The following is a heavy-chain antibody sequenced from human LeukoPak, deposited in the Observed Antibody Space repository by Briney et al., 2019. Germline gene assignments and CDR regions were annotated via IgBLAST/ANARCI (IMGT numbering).Heavy chain of an antibody. D-gene: IGHD6-6*01. Sequence: GRSLRLSCAASGFTFDDYAVHWVRQAPGKGLEWVSGISWNSGSIGYADSVKGRFTISRDNAKNSLYLQMNSLRAEDTAVYYCARYSSSSFYYYYGMDVWGQGTTVTVSS. J-gene: IGHJ6*02. CDR3: ARYSSSSFYYYYGMDV. CDR1: GFTFDDYA. V-gene: IGHV3-9*01. CDR2: ISWNSGSI.